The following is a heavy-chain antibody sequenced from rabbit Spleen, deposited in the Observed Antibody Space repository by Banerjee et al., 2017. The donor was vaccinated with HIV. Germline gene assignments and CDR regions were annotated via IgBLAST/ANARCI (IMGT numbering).Heavy chain of an antibody. V-gene: IGHV1S40*01. CDR3: ARDTSSSFSSYGMDL. CDR1: GVSFSSSSY. Sequence: QSLEESGGDLVKPGASLTLTCTASGVSFSSSSYMCWVRQAPGKGLEWIACIDTGSSGFTYFATWAKGRFTCSKTSSTTVTLQMTCLTAADTATYFCARDTSSSFSSYGMDLWGPGTLVTVS. D-gene: IGHD1-1*01. J-gene: IGHJ6*01. CDR2: IDTGSSGFT.